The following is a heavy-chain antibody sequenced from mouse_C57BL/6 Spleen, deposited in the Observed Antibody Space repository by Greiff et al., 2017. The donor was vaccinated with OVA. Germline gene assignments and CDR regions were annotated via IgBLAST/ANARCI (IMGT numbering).Heavy chain of an antibody. CDR1: GYTFTSYW. CDR3: ARSNYSNYDWFAY. V-gene: IGHV1-52*01. Sequence: VQLQQPGAELVRPGSSVKLSCKASGYTFTSYWLHLVKQRPIQGLEWIGNIDPSDSETHYNQKFNDKSTLTVYKYSSTAYMQLSSLTSEDSAVDYCARSNYSNYDWFAYWGQGTLVTVSA. J-gene: IGHJ3*01. D-gene: IGHD2-5*01. CDR2: IDPSDSET.